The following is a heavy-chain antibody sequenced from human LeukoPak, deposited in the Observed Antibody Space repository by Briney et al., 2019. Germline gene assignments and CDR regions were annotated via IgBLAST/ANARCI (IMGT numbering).Heavy chain of an antibody. CDR2: IYYSGST. D-gene: IGHD3-10*01. CDR1: GGSISRSSYY. CDR3: ARYYYGSGSSNFDY. V-gene: IGHV4-39*01. J-gene: IGHJ4*02. Sequence: PSETLSLTCIVSGGSISRSSYYWGWIRQPPGKGLEWIGSIYYSGSTYYNPSLKSRVTISVDTSKNQFSLNLSSVTAADTAVYYCARYYYGSGSSNFDYWGQGTLVTVSS.